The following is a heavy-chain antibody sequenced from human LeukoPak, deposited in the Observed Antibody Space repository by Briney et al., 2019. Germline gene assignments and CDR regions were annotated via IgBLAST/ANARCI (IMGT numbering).Heavy chain of an antibody. D-gene: IGHD6-19*01. CDR3: ARERGWSETPFDY. CDR2: ISYDGSNK. J-gene: IGHJ4*02. V-gene: IGHV3-30-3*01. CDR1: GFTFSSYA. Sequence: QPGRSLRLSCAASGFTFSSYAMHWVRQAPGKGLEWVAVISYDGSNKYYADSVKGRFTISRDNSKNTLYLQMNSLRAEDTAVYYCARERGWSETPFDYWGQRTLVTVSS.